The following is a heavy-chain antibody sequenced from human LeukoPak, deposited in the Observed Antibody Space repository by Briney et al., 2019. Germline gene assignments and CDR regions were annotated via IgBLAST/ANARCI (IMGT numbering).Heavy chain of an antibody. Sequence: GGSLRLSCAASGFTFDDYAMHWVRQAPGKGLEWVSGISWNSGSIGYADSVKGRFTISRDNAKNSLYLQMNSLRAEDTALYYCAKDSGYDYFHYWGQGTLVTVSS. V-gene: IGHV3-9*01. CDR1: GFTFDDYA. J-gene: IGHJ4*02. CDR3: AKDSGYDYFHY. CDR2: ISWNSGSI. D-gene: IGHD5-12*01.